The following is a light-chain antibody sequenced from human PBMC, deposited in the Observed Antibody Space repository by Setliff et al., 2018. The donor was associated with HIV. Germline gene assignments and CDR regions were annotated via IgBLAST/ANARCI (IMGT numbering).Light chain of an antibody. CDR3: QSYDSSLTGFYV. V-gene: IGLV1-40*01. J-gene: IGLJ1*01. Sequence: QSVLTQPPSVSGAPGQRVTISCTGSSSNIGGGYDVHWYQQLPGTAPKLLIYGDVNRPSGVPDRFSASKSGTSASLAITGLQAEDEADYYCQSYDSSLTGFYVFGTGTKV. CDR1: SSNIGGGYD. CDR2: GDV.